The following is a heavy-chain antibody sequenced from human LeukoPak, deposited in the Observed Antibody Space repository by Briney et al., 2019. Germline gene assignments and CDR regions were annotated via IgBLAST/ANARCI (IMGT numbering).Heavy chain of an antibody. Sequence: GASVKVSCKASGGTFSSYAISWVRQAPGQGLEWMGRIIPILGIANYAQKFQGRVTITADKSTSTAYMELSSLRSDDTAVYYCAREFVLKEGCYFDYWVQGTLVTVSS. CDR2: IIPILGIA. D-gene: IGHD6-6*01. CDR3: AREFVLKEGCYFDY. J-gene: IGHJ4*02. CDR1: GGTFSSYA. V-gene: IGHV1-69*04.